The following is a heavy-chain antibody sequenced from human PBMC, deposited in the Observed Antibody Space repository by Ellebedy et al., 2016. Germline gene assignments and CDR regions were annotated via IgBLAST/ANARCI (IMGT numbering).Heavy chain of an antibody. J-gene: IGHJ4*02. CDR1: GGSFSGYY. D-gene: IGHD2/OR15-2a*01. CDR3: ARTIYFHDY. CDR2: INHSGST. V-gene: IGHV4-34*01. Sequence: SETLSLTCAVYGGSFSGYYWSWIRQPPGKGLEWIGEINHSGSTNYNPSLKSRVTISVDTSKNQFSLKLSSVTAADTAVYYCARTIYFHDYWGQGTLVTVSS.